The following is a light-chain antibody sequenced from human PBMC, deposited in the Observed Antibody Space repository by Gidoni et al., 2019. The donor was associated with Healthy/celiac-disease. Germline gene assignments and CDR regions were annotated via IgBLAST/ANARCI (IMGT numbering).Light chain of an antibody. J-gene: IGLJ1*01. CDR2: QDY. CDR3: QAWDSSTNV. Sequence: SYELTQPPSVSVSPGQTANITCSGDKLGDKYASWYQQKPGQSPVLVIYQDYKRPPGIPERFSGSNSENTATLTISGTQAMDEADYYCQAWDSSTNVFGTGTKVTVL. CDR1: KLGDKY. V-gene: IGLV3-1*01.